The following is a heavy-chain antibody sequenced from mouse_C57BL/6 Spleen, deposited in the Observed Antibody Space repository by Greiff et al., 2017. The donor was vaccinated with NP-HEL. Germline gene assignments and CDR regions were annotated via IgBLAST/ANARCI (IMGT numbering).Heavy chain of an antibody. CDR3: TRKLAYYSNLYYYAMDY. CDR2: IDPETGGT. Sequence: QVQLQQSGAELVRPGASVTLSCKASGYTFTDYEMHWVKQTPVHGLEWIGAIDPETGGTAYNQKFKGKAILTADKSSSTAYMELRSLTSEDSAVYYCTRKLAYYSNLYYYAMDYWGQGTSVTVSS. D-gene: IGHD2-5*01. J-gene: IGHJ4*01. CDR1: GYTFTDYE. V-gene: IGHV1-15*01.